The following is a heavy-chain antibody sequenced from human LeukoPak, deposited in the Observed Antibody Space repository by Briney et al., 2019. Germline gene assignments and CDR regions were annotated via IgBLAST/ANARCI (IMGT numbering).Heavy chain of an antibody. CDR2: IRYDGSNK. V-gene: IGHV3-30*02. J-gene: IGHJ6*03. Sequence: GGSLRLSCAASGFTFSSYGMHWVRQAPGKGLEWVAFIRYDGSNKYYADPVKGRFTISRDNSKNTLYLQMNSLRAEDTAVYYCANCQYGSGSPPLYYYYMDVWGKGTTVTVSS. CDR3: ANCQYGSGSPPLYYYYMDV. D-gene: IGHD3-10*01. CDR1: GFTFSSYG.